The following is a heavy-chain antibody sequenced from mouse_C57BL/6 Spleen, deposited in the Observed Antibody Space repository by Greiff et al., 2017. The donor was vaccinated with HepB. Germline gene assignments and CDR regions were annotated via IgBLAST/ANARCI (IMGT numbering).Heavy chain of an antibody. CDR3: ARGGIYYYGSRSWYFDV. CDR1: GYTFTSYW. J-gene: IGHJ1*03. D-gene: IGHD1-1*01. Sequence: QVQLQQPGTELVKPGASVKLSCKASGYTFTSYWMHWVKQRPGQGLEWIGNINPSNGGTNYNEKFKSKATMTVDKSSSTAYMQLSSLTSEDSAVYYCARGGIYYYGSRSWYFDVWGTGTTVTVSS. CDR2: INPSNGGT. V-gene: IGHV1-53*01.